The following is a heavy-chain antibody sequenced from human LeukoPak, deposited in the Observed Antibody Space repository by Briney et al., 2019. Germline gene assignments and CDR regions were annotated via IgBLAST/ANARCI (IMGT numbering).Heavy chain of an antibody. Sequence: GTSVKVSCKASGFTFTSSAMQWVRQARGQRLEWIVWIVVGSGNTNYAQKFQERVTITRDTSTSTAYMELSSLRSEDTAVYYCAAVPEIGLYCFDYWGQGTLVTVSS. V-gene: IGHV1-58*02. CDR2: IVVGSGNT. CDR1: GFTFTSSA. D-gene: IGHD1-14*01. CDR3: AAVPEIGLYCFDY. J-gene: IGHJ4*02.